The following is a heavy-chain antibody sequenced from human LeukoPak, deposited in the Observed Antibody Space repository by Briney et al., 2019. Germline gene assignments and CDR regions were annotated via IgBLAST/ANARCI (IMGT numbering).Heavy chain of an antibody. D-gene: IGHD4-17*01. Sequence: SETLSLTCTVSGGSISSYYWSWIRQPPGRGLEWIGYIYYSGSTNYNPSLKSRVTISVDTSKNQFSLKLSSVTAADTAVYYCARLGLMDYGDYRYHYYFDYWGQGTLVTVSS. CDR2: IYYSGST. CDR1: GGSISSYY. V-gene: IGHV4-59*01. CDR3: ARLGLMDYGDYRYHYYFDY. J-gene: IGHJ4*02.